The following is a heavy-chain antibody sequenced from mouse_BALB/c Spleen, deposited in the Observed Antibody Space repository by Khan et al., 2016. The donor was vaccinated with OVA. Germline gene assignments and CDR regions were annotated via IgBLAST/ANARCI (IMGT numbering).Heavy chain of an antibody. CDR1: GDSITSGN. D-gene: IGHD2-14*01. CDR3: TRSTVRYAIAY. CDR2: ILYSGST. J-gene: IGHJ3*01. Sequence: EVQLEESGPSLVKPSQTLSPTCSVTGDSITSGNWCWIRKFPGNKLEYMGSILYSGSTSYNPSLNRRIFITRHTSQNQYFRQFNCVTTEDSAAYNCTRSTVRYAIAYWGQGTLVTVSA. V-gene: IGHV3-8*02.